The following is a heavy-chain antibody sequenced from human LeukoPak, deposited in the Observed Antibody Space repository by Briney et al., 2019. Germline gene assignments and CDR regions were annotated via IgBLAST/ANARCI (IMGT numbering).Heavy chain of an antibody. Sequence: SQTLSLTCTVSGGSISSGDYYWSWIRQPPGKGLEWIGYIYYSGSTYYNPSLKSRVTISVDTSKNQISLKLSSVTAADTAVYYCARAPDSSGYYPYYFDYWGQGTLVTVSS. CDR3: ARAPDSSGYYPYYFDY. D-gene: IGHD3-22*01. CDR2: IYYSGST. V-gene: IGHV4-30-4*01. J-gene: IGHJ4*02. CDR1: GGSISSGDYY.